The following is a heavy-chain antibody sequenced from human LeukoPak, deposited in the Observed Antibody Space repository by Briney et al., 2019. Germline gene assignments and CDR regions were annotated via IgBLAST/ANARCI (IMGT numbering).Heavy chain of an antibody. V-gene: IGHV3-15*01. J-gene: IGHJ4*02. D-gene: IGHD6-19*01. Sequence: PGGCLRLSCAASGITFSNAWMTWVRQAPGKGLEWVGRIKSKAGGGITDYAAPVKGRFIISRDDSKDTVYLQMNGLKTEDTAIYYCAHIAVGQNDFDHWGQGTLVTVSP. CDR1: GITFSNAW. CDR3: AHIAVGQNDFDH. CDR2: IKSKAGGGIT.